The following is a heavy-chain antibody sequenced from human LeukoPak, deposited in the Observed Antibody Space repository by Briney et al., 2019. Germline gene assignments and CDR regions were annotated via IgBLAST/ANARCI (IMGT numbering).Heavy chain of an antibody. J-gene: IGHJ4*02. CDR1: GFTFTRNA. V-gene: IGHV3-23*01. CDR3: AKAHCSSTSCSRADN. D-gene: IGHD2-2*01. CDR2: IDGSGGTT. Sequence: GGSLRLSCAASGFTFTRNAMAWVRQAPGKGLEWVSAIDGSGGTTFYADSVKGRVTISRVQSTNTVYLQMNSLRADDTAVYYCAKAHCSSTSCSRADNWGQGTLVTVSS.